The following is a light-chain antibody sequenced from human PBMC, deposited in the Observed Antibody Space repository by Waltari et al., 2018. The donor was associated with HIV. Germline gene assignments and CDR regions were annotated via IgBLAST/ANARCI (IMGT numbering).Light chain of an antibody. CDR3: CSYAGRSTFVL. V-gene: IGLV2-23*02. CDR2: EIN. Sequence: QSALTQPASVSGSPGHSITLSCNETSSAVSPYKLVSWYQQHPGKVTKLIIYEINKRPSGVSNRFSGSKSGNMASLTISGLQAEDEAFYHCCSYAGRSTFVLFGGGTKLTVL. CDR1: SSAVSPYKL. J-gene: IGLJ2*01.